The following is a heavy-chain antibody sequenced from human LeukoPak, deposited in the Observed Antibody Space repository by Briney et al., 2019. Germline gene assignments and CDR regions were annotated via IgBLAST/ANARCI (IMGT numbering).Heavy chain of an antibody. V-gene: IGHV3-53*01. D-gene: IGHD3-10*01. CDR1: GFTVSSNY. Sequence: GGSLRLSCAASGFTVSSNYMSWVRQAPGKGLEWVSVIYSGGSTYYADSVKGRFTISRDNSKNTLYLQMNSLRAEDTAVYYCAKDLLSTSGSYYYYWGQGTLVTVSS. J-gene: IGHJ4*02. CDR2: IYSGGST. CDR3: AKDLLSTSGSYYYY.